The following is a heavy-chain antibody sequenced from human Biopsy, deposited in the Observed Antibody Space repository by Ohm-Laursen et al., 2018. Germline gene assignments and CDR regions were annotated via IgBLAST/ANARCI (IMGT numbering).Heavy chain of an antibody. CDR3: SRGEYYAYWSGARKLNYFDY. D-gene: IGHD3-3*01. CDR2: INHSGST. J-gene: IGHJ4*02. V-gene: IGHV4-34*01. Sequence: GTLSLTGPVSGGSFSGTYWSWIRQTRGKGRERIGEINHSGSTKYNPSFESRVTISVDTSKNQFSLNPFSVTAADAARYFCSRGEYYAYWSGARKLNYFDYWGQGTLVIVSS. CDR1: GGSFSGTY.